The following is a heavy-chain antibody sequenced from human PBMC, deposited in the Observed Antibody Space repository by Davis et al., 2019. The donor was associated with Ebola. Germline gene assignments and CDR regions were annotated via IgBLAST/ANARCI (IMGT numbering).Heavy chain of an antibody. CDR2: IYSVGST. J-gene: IGHJ5*02. V-gene: IGHV3-66*01. Sequence: PGGSLRLSCAASGFTVGSTYMNWIRQAPGKGLDWLSVIYSVGSTYYADSVKGRFTMSRYSSKNTVYLQMDSLTQEDSGVYYCVRDDGDSVEDGWFDPWGQGTLVTVSS. D-gene: IGHD4-17*01. CDR3: VRDDGDSVEDGWFDP. CDR1: GFTVGSTY.